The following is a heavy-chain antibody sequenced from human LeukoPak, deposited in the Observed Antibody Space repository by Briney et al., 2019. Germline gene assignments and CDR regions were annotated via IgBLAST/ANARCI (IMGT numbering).Heavy chain of an antibody. Sequence: GGSLRLSCAASGFTFSSYAMSWVRQAPGKGLEWVSAISGCGGSTYYADSVKGRFTISRDNSNNTLYLQMNSLRAEDTAVYYCAKGSGDFWSGYYAYWGQGTLVTVSS. CDR1: GFTFSSYA. CDR2: ISGCGGST. D-gene: IGHD3-3*01. CDR3: AKGSGDFWSGYYAY. V-gene: IGHV3-23*01. J-gene: IGHJ4*02.